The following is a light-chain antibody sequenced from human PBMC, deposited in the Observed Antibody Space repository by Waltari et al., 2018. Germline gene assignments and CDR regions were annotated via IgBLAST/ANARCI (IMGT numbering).Light chain of an antibody. J-gene: IGKJ1*01. CDR3: QQYNDWPPWT. CDR1: QHINMN. Sequence: EIVLTQSPSTLSLSPGDTATLSCRASQHINMNLAWYQHKPGQAPRLLFYGASTRESGVPARFSGSGSGTEFTITISSLQSEDFGVYYCQQYNDWPPWTFGQGTKVEV. CDR2: GAS. V-gene: IGKV3-15*01.